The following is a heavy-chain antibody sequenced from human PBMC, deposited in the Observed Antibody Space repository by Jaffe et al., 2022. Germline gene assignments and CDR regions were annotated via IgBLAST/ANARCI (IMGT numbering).Heavy chain of an antibody. CDR3: AKDKYPDYSGYDGYYFDY. CDR2: ISWNSGSI. J-gene: IGHJ4*02. D-gene: IGHD5-12*01. CDR1: GFTFDDYA. Sequence: EVQLVESGGGLVQPGRSLRLSCAASGFTFDDYAMHWVRQAPGKGLEWVSGISWNSGSIGYADSVKGRFTISRDNAKNSLYLQMNSLRAEDTALYYCAKDKYPDYSGYDGYYFDYWGQGTLVTVSS. V-gene: IGHV3-9*01.